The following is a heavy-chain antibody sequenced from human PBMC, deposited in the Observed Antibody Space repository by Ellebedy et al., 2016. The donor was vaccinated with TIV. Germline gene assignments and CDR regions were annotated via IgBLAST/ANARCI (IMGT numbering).Heavy chain of an antibody. J-gene: IGHJ4*02. CDR3: ATTDGGY. Sequence: MPSETLSLTCTVSRGSISRSYWSWFRQPPGKGLEWIAFIYYTGRTNYNPSLRSRATISLDTSQNQFSLRLSSVTAADTAVYYCATTDGGYWGQGTLVTVSS. V-gene: IGHV4-59*08. CDR1: RGSISRSY. D-gene: IGHD4-17*01. CDR2: IYYTGRT.